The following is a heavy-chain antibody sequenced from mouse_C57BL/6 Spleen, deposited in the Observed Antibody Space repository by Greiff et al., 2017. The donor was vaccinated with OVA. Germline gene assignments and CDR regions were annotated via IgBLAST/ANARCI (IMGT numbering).Heavy chain of an antibody. Sequence: EVNVVESGGGLVQPGGSLKLSCAASGFTFSDYYMYWVRQTPEKRLEWVAYISNGGGSTYYPDTVKGRFTISRDNAKNTLYLQMSRLKSEDTAMYYCARQGYYDYDYFDYWGQGTTLTVSS. CDR3: ARQGYYDYDYFDY. CDR1: GFTFSDYY. CDR2: ISNGGGST. D-gene: IGHD2-4*01. J-gene: IGHJ2*01. V-gene: IGHV5-12*01.